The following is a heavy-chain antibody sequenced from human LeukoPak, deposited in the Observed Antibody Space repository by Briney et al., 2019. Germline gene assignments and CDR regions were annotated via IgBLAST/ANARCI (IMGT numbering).Heavy chain of an antibody. CDR2: ISGNGDTK. D-gene: IGHD6-19*01. CDR3: AKGRGANSGPTLDY. Sequence: PGGSLRLSCAASQISFSDHSMNWVRQAPGKGLEWVSAISGNGDTKWYAGSVKGRFTVSRDSSKNTVYLQMNSLTDEDTAVYYCAKGRGANSGPTLDYWGQGTLVTVSS. CDR1: QISFSDHS. V-gene: IGHV3-23*01. J-gene: IGHJ4*02.